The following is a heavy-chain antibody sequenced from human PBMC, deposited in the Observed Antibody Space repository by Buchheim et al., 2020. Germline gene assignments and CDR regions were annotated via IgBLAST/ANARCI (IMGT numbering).Heavy chain of an antibody. CDR2: IYTSGST. CDR3: ARGSAARSYYYYGMDV. Sequence: QVQLQESGPGLVKPSQTLSLTCTVSGGSISSGSYYWSWIRQPAGKGLGWIGRIYTSGSTNYNPSLKSRVTISVDTSKNQFSLKLSSVTAADTAVYYCARGSAARSYYYYGMDVWGQGTT. D-gene: IGHD6-6*01. V-gene: IGHV4-61*02. J-gene: IGHJ6*02. CDR1: GGSISSGSYY.